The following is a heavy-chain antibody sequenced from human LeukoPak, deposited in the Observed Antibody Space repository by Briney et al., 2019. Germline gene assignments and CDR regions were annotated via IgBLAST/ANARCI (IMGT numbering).Heavy chain of an antibody. CDR2: ISYSGST. V-gene: IGHV4-59*01. D-gene: IGHD1-14*01. CDR1: GGSISNYY. J-gene: IGHJ2*01. Sequence: SETLSLTCAVSGGSISNYYWSWIRQPPGKGLEGIGYISYSGSTDYNPSLKSRVTLSVDSSKSQFSLKLSSVTAADTALYYCAREANRWWYFDVWGRGTLVTVSS. CDR3: AREANRWWYFDV.